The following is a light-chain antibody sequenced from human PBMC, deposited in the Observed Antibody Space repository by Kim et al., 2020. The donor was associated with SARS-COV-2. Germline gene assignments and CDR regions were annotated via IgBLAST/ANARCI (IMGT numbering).Light chain of an antibody. CDR1: RSDVGGYDY. CDR2: EVT. Sequence: GQSVTMSCTGTRSDVGGYDYVSWYQQHPGKAPKLIIYEVTKRPSGVPDRFSGSKSGNTASLTVSGLQAEDEADYYCSSYAGSNDYVFGTGTKVTVL. V-gene: IGLV2-8*01. J-gene: IGLJ1*01. CDR3: SSYAGSNDYV.